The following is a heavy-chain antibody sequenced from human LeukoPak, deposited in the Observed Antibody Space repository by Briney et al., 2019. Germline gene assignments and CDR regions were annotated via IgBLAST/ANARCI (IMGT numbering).Heavy chain of an antibody. D-gene: IGHD1-26*01. Sequence: PGGSLRLSCAASGFTFRSYAMRWVRQAPGKGLEWVSAISGSGGSTYYVDSVKGRFTISRDNSKNTLYLQVNSLRAEDTAVYYCAKELTVGATTPFDYWGQGTLVTVSS. CDR3: AKELTVGATTPFDY. CDR2: ISGSGGST. CDR1: GFTFRSYA. J-gene: IGHJ4*02. V-gene: IGHV3-23*01.